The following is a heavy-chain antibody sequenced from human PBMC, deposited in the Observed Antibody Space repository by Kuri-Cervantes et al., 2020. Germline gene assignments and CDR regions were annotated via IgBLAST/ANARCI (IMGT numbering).Heavy chain of an antibody. D-gene: IGHD3-3*01. CDR2: ISYDGSNK. J-gene: IGHJ2*01. V-gene: IGHV3-30*18. CDR3: AKEEGNYDFWSGYLKLGVYWYFDL. Sequence: GGSLRLSCAASGFTFSSYGMHWVRQAPGKGLEWVAVISYDGSNKYYADSVKGRFTISRDNSKNTLYLQMNSLRAEDTAVYYCAKEEGNYDFWSGYLKLGVYWYFDLWGRGTLVTVSS. CDR1: GFTFSSYG.